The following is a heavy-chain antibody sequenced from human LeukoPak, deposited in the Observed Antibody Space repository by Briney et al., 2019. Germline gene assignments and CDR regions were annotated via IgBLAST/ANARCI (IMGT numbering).Heavy chain of an antibody. D-gene: IGHD1-14*01. CDR2: ISSSSSYI. CDR3: ATQPPDGC. V-gene: IGHV3-21*01. Sequence: GGSLRLSCAVSGFTFSSYSMNWVRQAPGKGLEWVSSISSSSSYIYYADSVKGRFTISRDNAKNSPYLQMNSLRAEDTAVYYCATQPPDGCWGQGTLVTVSS. J-gene: IGHJ4*02. CDR1: GFTFSSYS.